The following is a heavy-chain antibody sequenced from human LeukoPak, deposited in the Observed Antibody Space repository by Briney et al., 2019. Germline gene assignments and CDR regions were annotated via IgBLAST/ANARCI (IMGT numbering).Heavy chain of an antibody. V-gene: IGHV3-48*03. J-gene: IGHJ5*02. Sequence: GGSLRLSCAASGFTFSSYEMNWVRQAPGKGLEWVSYISSSGSTIYYADSVKGRFTISRDNAKNSLYLQMNSLRAEDTAVYYCAGPDYDFWPGGQGTLVTVSS. CDR3: AGPDYDFWP. CDR2: ISSSGSTI. D-gene: IGHD3-3*01. CDR1: GFTFSSYE.